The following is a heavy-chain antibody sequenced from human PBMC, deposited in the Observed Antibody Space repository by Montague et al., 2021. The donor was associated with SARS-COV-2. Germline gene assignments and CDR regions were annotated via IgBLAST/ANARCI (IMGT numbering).Heavy chain of an antibody. V-gene: IGHV3-33*06. CDR3: AKDFGSSLTGQFDY. D-gene: IGHD1-14*01. Sequence: SLRLSCAASGFTFSSYGMHWVRQAPGKGLEWVAVIWYDGSNKYYADSVKGRFTISRDNSKNTPYLQMNSLRAEDTAVYYCAKDFGSSLTGQFDYWGQGTLVTASS. CDR1: GFTFSSYG. J-gene: IGHJ4*02. CDR2: IWYDGSNK.